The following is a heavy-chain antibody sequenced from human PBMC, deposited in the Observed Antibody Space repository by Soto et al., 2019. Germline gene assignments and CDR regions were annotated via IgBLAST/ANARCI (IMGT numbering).Heavy chain of an antibody. V-gene: IGHV4-39*01. CDR2: IFSTGPT. CDR1: GDSISSSTYY. D-gene: IGHD4-17*01. CDR3: ARHDYGDGFSY. J-gene: IGHJ4*02. Sequence: QVQLQESGPGLVKPSETLSLTCTVSGDSISSSTYYWGWIRQPPGRGLEWIATIFSTGPTHYNPSLKSRVTISVDTSKNQFSLSLYFVTAADTAMYNFARHDYGDGFSYWGQGTPVTVSS.